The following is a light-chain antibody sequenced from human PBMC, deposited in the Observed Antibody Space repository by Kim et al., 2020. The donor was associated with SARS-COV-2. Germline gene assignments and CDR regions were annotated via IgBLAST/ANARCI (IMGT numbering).Light chain of an antibody. V-gene: IGKV1-27*01. CDR3: QKYNSAPWT. CDR2: DAT. CDR1: QGVSNF. J-gene: IGKJ1*01. Sequence: ESVGDRVTITFRATQGVSNFLAWYQPKPGKVPNLLIYDATTLQSGVPSRFSGSGSGTDFTLAISSLQPEDVATYYCQKYNSAPWTFGQVTKVDIK.